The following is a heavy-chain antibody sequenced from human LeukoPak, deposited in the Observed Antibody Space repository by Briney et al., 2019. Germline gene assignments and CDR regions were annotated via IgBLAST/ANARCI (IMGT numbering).Heavy chain of an antibody. CDR3: ARDTATALDY. J-gene: IGHJ4*02. V-gene: IGHV3-72*01. Sequence: GGSLRLSCAASGFSVSDTYMSWVRQAPGKGLEWIGRITNTPNNYASQYAASVRGRFTISRDDSKSSLFLQMNSLKTEDTAIYFCARDTATALDYWGQGTLVTVSS. D-gene: IGHD6-13*01. CDR1: GFSVSDTY. CDR2: ITNTPNNYAS.